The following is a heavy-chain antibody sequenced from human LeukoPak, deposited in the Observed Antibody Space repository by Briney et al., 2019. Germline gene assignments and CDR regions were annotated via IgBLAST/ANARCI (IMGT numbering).Heavy chain of an antibody. V-gene: IGHV4-61*01. Sequence: SETLSLTCTVSGGSVSSGSYYWSWIRQPPGKGLEWIGYIYYSGSTNYNPSLKSRVTISVDTSKNQFSLKLSSVTAADTAVYYCARETTPYWYFDLWGCGTLVTVSS. J-gene: IGHJ2*01. CDR3: ARETTPYWYFDL. CDR2: IYYSGST. D-gene: IGHD4-11*01. CDR1: GGSVSSGSYY.